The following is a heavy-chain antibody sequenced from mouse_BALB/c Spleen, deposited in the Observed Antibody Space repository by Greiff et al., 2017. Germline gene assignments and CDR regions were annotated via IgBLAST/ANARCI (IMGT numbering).Heavy chain of an antibody. CDR1: GYTFTSYW. V-gene: IGHV1-87*01. CDR2: IYPGDGDT. CDR3: ARNTYGSSDDAMDY. Sequence: VQLQESGAELARPGASVKLSCKASGYTFTSYWMQWVKQRPGQGLEWIGAIYPGDGDTRYTQKFKGKATLTADKSSSTAYMQLSSLASEDSAVYYCARNTYGSSDDAMDYWGQGTSVTVSS. D-gene: IGHD1-1*01. J-gene: IGHJ4*01.